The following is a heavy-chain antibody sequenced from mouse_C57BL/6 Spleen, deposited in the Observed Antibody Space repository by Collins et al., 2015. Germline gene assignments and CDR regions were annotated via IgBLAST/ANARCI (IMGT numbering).Heavy chain of an antibody. CDR1: GYTFTDYY. CDR2: IYPGSGNT. V-gene: IGHV1-76*01. Sequence: ASGYTFTDYYINWVKQRPGQGLEWIARIYPGSGNTYYNEKFKGKATLTAEKSSSTAYMQLSSLTSEDSAVYFCARGAMRGYFDVWGTGTTVTVSS. D-gene: IGHD2-3*01. J-gene: IGHJ1*03. CDR3: ARGAMRGYFDV.